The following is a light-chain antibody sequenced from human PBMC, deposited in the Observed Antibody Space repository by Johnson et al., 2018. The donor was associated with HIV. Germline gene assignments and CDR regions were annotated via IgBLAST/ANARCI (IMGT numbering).Light chain of an antibody. CDR2: DNN. J-gene: IGLJ1*01. V-gene: IGLV1-51*01. Sequence: QSVLTQPPSVSAAPGQKVTISCSGSSSNIGNNYVSWYQQLPGTAPKLLIYDNNKRPSGIPDRFSASKSGTSATLAITGLQPGDEADYYCGTWDSSLGAHYVFGTGTKVTVL. CDR3: GTWDSSLGAHYV. CDR1: SSNIGNNY.